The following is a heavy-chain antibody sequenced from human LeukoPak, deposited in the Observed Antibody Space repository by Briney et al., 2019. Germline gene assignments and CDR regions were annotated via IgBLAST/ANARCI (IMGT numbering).Heavy chain of an antibody. J-gene: IGHJ4*02. V-gene: IGHV4-38-2*02. CDR3: AKFRSYGFDY. CDR1: GYSISSGYY. CDR2: VYHGGST. Sequence: SETLSLTCTVSGYSISSGYYWGWIRQPPGKGLEWIGNVYHGGSTFYNPSLMSRVTISLDTSKNHFSLRLSSLTAADTALFYCAKFRSYGFDYWGQGTLVTVSS. D-gene: IGHD1-26*01.